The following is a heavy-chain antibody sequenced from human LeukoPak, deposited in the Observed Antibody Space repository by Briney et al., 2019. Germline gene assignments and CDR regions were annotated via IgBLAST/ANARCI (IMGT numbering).Heavy chain of an antibody. V-gene: IGHV5-10-1*01. J-gene: IGHJ4*02. Sequence: RESPKTSCKGSGYSLTSYWIGWVRQMPGKGLEWMGRIDPSDSYTNYSPSFEGHVTISADKSINTAYLQWSSLQASDTAMYYCARHDGSGAQSAYWGQGTLVTVSS. D-gene: IGHD6-25*01. CDR2: IDPSDSYT. CDR1: GYSLTSYW. CDR3: ARHDGSGAQSAY.